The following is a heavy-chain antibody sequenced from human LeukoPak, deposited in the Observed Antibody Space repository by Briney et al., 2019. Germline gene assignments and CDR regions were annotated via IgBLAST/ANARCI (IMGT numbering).Heavy chain of an antibody. CDR2: ISYDGSNK. Sequence: PGGSLRLSCAASGFTFSSYGMHWVRQAPGKGLEWVAVISYDGSNKYYADSVKGRFTISRDNSKNTLYLQMNSLRAEDTAVYYCAKQKGSIGLGELLSYFDYWGQGTLVTVSS. J-gene: IGHJ4*02. CDR1: GFTFSSYG. D-gene: IGHD3-10*01. CDR3: AKQKGSIGLGELLSYFDY. V-gene: IGHV3-30*18.